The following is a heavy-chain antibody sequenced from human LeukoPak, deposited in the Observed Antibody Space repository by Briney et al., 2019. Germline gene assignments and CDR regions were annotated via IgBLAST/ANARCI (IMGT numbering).Heavy chain of an antibody. CDR2: MSFDGTTK. CDR1: GLNFSVSS. Sequence: GGSLRLSCADSGLNFSVSSMHWVRQAPGKGLEWVAVMSFDGTTKIYAHSLKGRFTISRDNSKNTVYLQMKSLRPEDTAVYYCARQAIRGVSSWFDPWGQGTLVTVSS. CDR3: ARQAIRGVSSWFDP. D-gene: IGHD3-10*01. J-gene: IGHJ5*02. V-gene: IGHV3-30*04.